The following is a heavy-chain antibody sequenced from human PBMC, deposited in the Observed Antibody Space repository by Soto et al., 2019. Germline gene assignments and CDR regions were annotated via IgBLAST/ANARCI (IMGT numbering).Heavy chain of an antibody. Sequence: RGSLRLSCVASGFIFSDYAMHRARQAPGKGLEWVALISPAGTNQYYADSAKGRFTISRDNSKNTLYLQMNSLRPEDTGLYYCARENSRISPRLFQHWGHGTMVTVSS. J-gene: IGHJ1*01. CDR2: ISPAGTNQ. V-gene: IGHV3-30-3*01. CDR3: ARENSRISPRLFQH. CDR1: GFIFSDYA. D-gene: IGHD6-6*01.